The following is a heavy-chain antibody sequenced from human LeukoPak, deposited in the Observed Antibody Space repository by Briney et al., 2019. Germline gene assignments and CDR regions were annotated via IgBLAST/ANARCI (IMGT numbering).Heavy chain of an antibody. CDR1: GGSISSGDYY. CDR2: MYYSGST. CDR3: ARPYYYDSRIDP. D-gene: IGHD3-22*01. V-gene: IGHV4-30-4*01. Sequence: PSQTLSLTCTVSGGSISSGDYYWSWIRQPPGKGVECSAYMYYSGSTSYTPSLKSRVTMSADKSKNQLSLTLSSVTAADTAVSYCARPYYYDSRIDPWGQGILVTVSS. J-gene: IGHJ5*02.